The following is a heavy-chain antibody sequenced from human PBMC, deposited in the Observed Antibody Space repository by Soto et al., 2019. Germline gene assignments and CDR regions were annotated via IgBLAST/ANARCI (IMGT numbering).Heavy chain of an antibody. CDR3: ARGFRRIAAAGTVWWFDP. D-gene: IGHD6-13*01. Sequence: GASVKVSCKASGYTFTGYYMHWVRQAPGQGLEWMGWINPNSGGTNYAQKFQGWVTMTRDTSISTAYMELSRLRSDDTAVYYCARGFRRIAAAGTVWWFDPWGQGTLVTVSS. CDR2: INPNSGGT. V-gene: IGHV1-2*04. J-gene: IGHJ5*02. CDR1: GYTFTGYY.